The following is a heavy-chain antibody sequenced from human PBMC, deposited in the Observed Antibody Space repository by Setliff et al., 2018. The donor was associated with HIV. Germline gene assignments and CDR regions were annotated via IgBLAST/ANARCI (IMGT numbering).Heavy chain of an antibody. D-gene: IGHD1-26*01. CDR1: GFTSSRYD. Sequence: PGGSLRLSCAASGFTSSRYDMHWVRQAPGQGLEWISSISSSSSYIYYADSVKGRFTISRDNAKNSLYLQMNSLRAEDTAVYYCARDGNYYYYYMDVWGKGTTVTVSS. CDR2: ISSSSSYI. J-gene: IGHJ6*03. CDR3: ARDGNYYYYYMDV. V-gene: IGHV3-21*01.